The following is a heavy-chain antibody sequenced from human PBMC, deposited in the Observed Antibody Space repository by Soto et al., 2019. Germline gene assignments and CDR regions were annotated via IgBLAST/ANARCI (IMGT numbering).Heavy chain of an antibody. CDR1: GGTFSSYA. D-gene: IGHD2-15*01. J-gene: IGHJ4*02. Sequence: QVQLVQSGAEVKKPGSSVKVSCKASGGTFSSYAISWVRQAPGQGLEWMGGIIPIFGTANYAQKFQGRVTITADESTSTAYMGLSSLRSDDTAVYYGARGGGRGGTSCSPDYWGQGTLFTVSS. CDR2: IIPIFGTA. CDR3: ARGGGRGGTSCSPDY. V-gene: IGHV1-69*12.